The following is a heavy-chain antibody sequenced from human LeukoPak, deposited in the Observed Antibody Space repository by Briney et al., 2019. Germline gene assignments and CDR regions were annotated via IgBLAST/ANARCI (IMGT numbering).Heavy chain of an antibody. Sequence: GGSLRLSCAASGFTFSSYAMSWVRQTPGKGLEWVSAISGSGGSTYYADSVKGRFTISRDNSKNTLYLQMDSLRAEDTAVYYCAKDKIGLRFLEWSYLFDYWGQGTLVTVSS. CDR3: AKDKIGLRFLEWSYLFDY. CDR1: GFTFSSYA. D-gene: IGHD3-3*01. V-gene: IGHV3-23*01. CDR2: ISGSGGST. J-gene: IGHJ4*02.